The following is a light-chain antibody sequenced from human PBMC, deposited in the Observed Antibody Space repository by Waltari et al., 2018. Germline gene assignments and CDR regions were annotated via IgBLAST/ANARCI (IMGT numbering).Light chain of an antibody. CDR1: QTINNNF. J-gene: IGKJ4*01. V-gene: IGKV3-20*01. CDR2: GAS. Sequence: IVFTHSPDTLSLSPGQRATLSCRATQTINNNFLVWYQQNPGQAPRLLIHGASSRATGFPDRFSGSGSGTDFTLTISRLEPEDVAVYYCQQYDGSILTFGGGTKVEI. CDR3: QQYDGSILT.